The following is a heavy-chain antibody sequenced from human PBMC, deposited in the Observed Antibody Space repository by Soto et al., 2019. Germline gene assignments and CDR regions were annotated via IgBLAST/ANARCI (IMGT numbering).Heavy chain of an antibody. J-gene: IGHJ4*02. V-gene: IGHV1-18*01. CDR3: ARDLGQQLFDY. CDR1: GYTFNSYG. D-gene: IGHD6-13*01. CDR2: ISAYNGNK. Sequence: QVQLVQSGAEVKKPGASVKVSCKASGYTFNSYGISWVRQAPGQGLEWMGWISAYNGNKKYAQKLQGRVTMTTDTSTSTAYMDLRSLRSDDTAVYYFARDLGQQLFDYWGQATLVTVSS.